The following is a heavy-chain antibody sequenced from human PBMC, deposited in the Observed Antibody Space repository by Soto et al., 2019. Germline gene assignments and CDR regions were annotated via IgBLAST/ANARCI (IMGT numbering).Heavy chain of an antibody. Sequence: SETLSLTCTVSGGSISSYYWSWIRQPPGKGLEWIGYIYYSGSTNYNPSLKSRVTISVDTSKNQFSLKLSSVTAADTAVYYCARGGNIAAAGTVGKFDYWGQGSLVTVSS. CDR3: ARGGNIAAAGTVGKFDY. D-gene: IGHD6-13*01. V-gene: IGHV4-59*01. CDR1: GGSISSYY. J-gene: IGHJ4*02. CDR2: IYYSGST.